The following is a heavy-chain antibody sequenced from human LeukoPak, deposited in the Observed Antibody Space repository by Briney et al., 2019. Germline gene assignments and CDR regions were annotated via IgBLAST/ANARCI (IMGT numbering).Heavy chain of an antibody. CDR3: ARRFSSSSVRRFDP. CDR1: GGSISSYY. J-gene: IGHJ5*02. Sequence: SETLSLTCTVSGGSISSYYWSWIRQPPGKGLEWIGCIHGSGSSDYNPSLKSRVTMSVDTSESQCSLTLNSVTAADTAVYYCARRFSSSSVRRFDPWGQGTLVSVAP. D-gene: IGHD6-6*01. CDR2: IHGSGSS. V-gene: IGHV4-59*01.